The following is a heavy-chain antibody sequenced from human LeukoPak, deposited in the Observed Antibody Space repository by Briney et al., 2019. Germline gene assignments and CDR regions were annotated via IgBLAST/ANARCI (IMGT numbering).Heavy chain of an antibody. Sequence: ASVKVSCKASGYTFTSYGISWVRQAPGQGLEWMGWISAYNGNTNYAQKLQGRVTMTTDTSTSTAYTELRSLRSDDTAVYYCARGYCSSTSCHEWAYWGQGTLVTVSS. V-gene: IGHV1-18*01. CDR1: GYTFTSYG. CDR2: ISAYNGNT. D-gene: IGHD2-2*01. J-gene: IGHJ4*02. CDR3: ARGYCSSTSCHEWAY.